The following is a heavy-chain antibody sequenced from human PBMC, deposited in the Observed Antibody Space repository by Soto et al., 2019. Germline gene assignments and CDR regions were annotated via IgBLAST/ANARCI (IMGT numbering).Heavy chain of an antibody. CDR3: AKSSKPIAAAGYSAY. CDR1: GFTFSSYA. D-gene: IGHD6-13*01. V-gene: IGHV3-23*01. CDR2: ISGSGGST. Sequence: GGSLRLSCAASGFTFSSYAMSWVRQAPGKGLEWVSAISGSGGSTYYADSVKGRFTISRDNSKNTLYLQMNSLRAEDTAVYYCAKSSKPIAAAGYSAYWGQATLVPVPQ. J-gene: IGHJ4*02.